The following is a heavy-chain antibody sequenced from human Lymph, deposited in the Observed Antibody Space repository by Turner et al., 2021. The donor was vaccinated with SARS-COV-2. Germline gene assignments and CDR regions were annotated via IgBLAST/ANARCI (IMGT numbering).Heavy chain of an antibody. CDR1: GYTLTEVS. Sequence: QVQLVQSEAEVKQPGASVKVSCKVSGYTLTEVSMHWVRQAPGKGLGWMGGFDPEDGETSYAQKFQGRVTMTEDTSTDTAYMELSSLRSEDTAVYYCATGPYDFWSGPSPGYYGMDVWGQGTTVTVSS. V-gene: IGHV1-24*01. J-gene: IGHJ6*02. D-gene: IGHD3-3*01. CDR3: ATGPYDFWSGPSPGYYGMDV. CDR2: FDPEDGET.